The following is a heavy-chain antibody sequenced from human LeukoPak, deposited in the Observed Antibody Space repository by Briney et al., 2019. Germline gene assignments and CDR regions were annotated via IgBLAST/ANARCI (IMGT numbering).Heavy chain of an antibody. CDR3: AKDLRLDYFGLGGLDH. Sequence: PGRSLRLSCAASGFTSSSYAMHWVRQAPGKGLEWVAVISYDGSNKYYADSVKGRFTISRDNSKNTLYLQMNSLRAEDTAVYYCAKDLRLDYFGLGGLDHWGQGTLVTVSS. CDR1: GFTSSSYA. J-gene: IGHJ4*02. V-gene: IGHV3-30-3*01. D-gene: IGHD3-10*01. CDR2: ISYDGSNK.